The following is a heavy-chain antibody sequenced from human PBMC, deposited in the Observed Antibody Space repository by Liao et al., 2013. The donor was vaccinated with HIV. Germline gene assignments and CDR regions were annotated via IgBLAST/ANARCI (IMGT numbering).Heavy chain of an antibody. CDR3: ARDSGAGYFDL. J-gene: IGHJ2*01. Sequence: QVQLQESGPGLVKPSQTLSLTCTVSGGSISSGSYYWSWIRQPAGKGLECIGRIYSSGSTNYNPSLMSRVTLFIDTSKNHFSLRMRSVSAADTAVYYCARDSGAGYFDLWGRGTLITVSS. V-gene: IGHV4-61*02. CDR1: GGSISSGSYY. CDR2: IYSSGST. D-gene: IGHD6-19*01.